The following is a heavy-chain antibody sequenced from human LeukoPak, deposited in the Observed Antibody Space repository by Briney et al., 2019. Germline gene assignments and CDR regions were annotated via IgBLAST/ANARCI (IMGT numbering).Heavy chain of an antibody. V-gene: IGHV4-39*01. J-gene: IGHJ4*02. CDR2: IYSSGST. CDR3: VKRGGYGLIDY. D-gene: IGHD5-12*01. Sequence: SETLSLTCAVSGASISGSGYYWGWIRQPPGKGLEWIGNIYSSGSTYYNASLQSRVTISIDTSKNQFSLRLSSVTAADTAMYYCVKRGGYGLIDYWGQGTRVTVSS. CDR1: GASISGSGYY.